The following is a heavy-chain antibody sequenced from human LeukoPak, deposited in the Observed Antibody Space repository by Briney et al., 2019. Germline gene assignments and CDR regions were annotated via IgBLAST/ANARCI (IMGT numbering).Heavy chain of an antibody. CDR1: GFTFSSYA. Sequence: GGSLRLSCAASGFTFSSYAMTWVRQAPGKGLEWVSAINNSEGGTYYADSVKGRFTISRDNSKNTLYLQMNSLRAEDTAVYYCEKRTSTVYVGLDAFDVWGQGTMVTVSS. V-gene: IGHV3-23*01. D-gene: IGHD5/OR15-5a*01. CDR2: INNSEGGT. J-gene: IGHJ3*01. CDR3: EKRTSTVYVGLDAFDV.